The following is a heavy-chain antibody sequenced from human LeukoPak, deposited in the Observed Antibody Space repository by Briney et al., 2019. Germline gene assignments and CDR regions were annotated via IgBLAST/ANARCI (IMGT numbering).Heavy chain of an antibody. V-gene: IGHV4-38-2*02. CDR1: GYSISSGYY. D-gene: IGHD2-15*01. J-gene: IGHJ6*03. CDR2: IYHSGST. Sequence: SETLSLTCTVSGYSISSGYYWGWIRQPPGKGLEWIGSIYHSGSTYYNPSLKSRVTISVDTSKNQFSLKLSSVTAADTAVYYCARHPKYCSGGSCYSSHYYYYMDVWGKGTTVTVSS. CDR3: ARHPKYCSGGSCYSSHYYYYMDV.